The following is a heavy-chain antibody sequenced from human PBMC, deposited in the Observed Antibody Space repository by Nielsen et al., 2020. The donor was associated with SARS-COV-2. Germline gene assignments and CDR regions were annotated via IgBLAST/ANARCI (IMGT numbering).Heavy chain of an antibody. D-gene: IGHD3-10*01. Sequence: GESLKISCAASGFIFSDYAMAWVRQAPGKGLEWVSVIKTSGGTTYYADSVKGRCTISRDNSKNTLYLQMNSLRAEDTAVYFCARKYGSGAIDYWGQGTLVTVSS. J-gene: IGHJ4*02. CDR1: GFIFSDYA. CDR2: IKTSGGTT. V-gene: IGHV3-23*01. CDR3: ARKYGSGAIDY.